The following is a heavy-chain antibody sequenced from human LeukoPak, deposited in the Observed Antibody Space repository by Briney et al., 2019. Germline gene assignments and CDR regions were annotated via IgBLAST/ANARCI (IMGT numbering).Heavy chain of an antibody. Sequence: SETLSLTCAVYGGSFSVYYWSWIRQPPGKGLEWIGEINHSGSTNYNPSLKSRVTISVDTSKNQFSLKLSSVTAADTAVYYCARGQGIFRSNWFDPWGQGTLVTVSS. D-gene: IGHD3-3*01. J-gene: IGHJ5*02. CDR3: ARGQGIFRSNWFDP. CDR2: INHSGST. V-gene: IGHV4-34*01. CDR1: GGSFSVYY.